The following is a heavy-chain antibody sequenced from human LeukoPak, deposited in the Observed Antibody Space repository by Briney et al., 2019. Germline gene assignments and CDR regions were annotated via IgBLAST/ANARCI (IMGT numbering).Heavy chain of an antibody. J-gene: IGHJ6*02. D-gene: IGHD3-10*01. CDR2: IPYDRSNK. V-gene: IGHV3-30*04. Sequence: GRSLRLSCAASGFTFSSYAMHWVRQAPGKGLEWVAVIPYDRSNKYYADSVKGRFTISRDNSKNTLYLQMNSLRAEDTAVYYCARGGSGSHSTFMGMDVWGQGTTVTVSS. CDR1: GFTFSSYA. CDR3: ARGGSGSHSTFMGMDV.